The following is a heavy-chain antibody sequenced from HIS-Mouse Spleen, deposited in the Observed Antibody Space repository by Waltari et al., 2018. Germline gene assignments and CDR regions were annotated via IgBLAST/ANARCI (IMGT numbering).Heavy chain of an antibody. CDR1: GDSCTSLW. V-gene: IGHV5-51*01. D-gene: IGHD3-10*01. CDR3: ARRVGSYYGVYYYGMDV. CDR2: IYPGDSDT. J-gene: IGHJ6*02. Sequence: EVQLVQSGAEVKTPGESLKISCKGSGDSCTSLWIGWLGSMPGQGRAWMGIIYPGDSDTRYSPSFQGQVTISADKSISTAYLQWSSLKASDTAMYYCARRVGSYYGVYYYGMDVWGQGTTVTVSS.